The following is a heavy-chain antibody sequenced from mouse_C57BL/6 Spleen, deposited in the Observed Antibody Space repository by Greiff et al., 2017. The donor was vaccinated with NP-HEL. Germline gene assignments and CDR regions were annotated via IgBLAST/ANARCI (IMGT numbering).Heavy chain of an antibody. CDR1: GFNIKDYY. CDR3: AREGDGNYGYFDV. Sequence: VQLQQSGAELVKPGASVKLSCTASGFNIKDYYMHWVKQRTEQGLEWIGRIDPADGETKYAPKFQGKATITADTSSNTAYLQLGSLTSEDTAVYYCAREGDGNYGYFDVWGTGTTVTVSS. V-gene: IGHV14-2*01. D-gene: IGHD2-1*01. CDR2: IDPADGET. J-gene: IGHJ1*03.